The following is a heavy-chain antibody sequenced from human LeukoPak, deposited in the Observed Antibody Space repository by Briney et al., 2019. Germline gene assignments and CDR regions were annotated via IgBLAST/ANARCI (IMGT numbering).Heavy chain of an antibody. Sequence: ASVKVSCKASGYTFTSYDINWVRQATGQGLEWMGWMNPNSGNTGYAQMFQGRVTMTRNTSISTAYMELSSLRSEDTAVYYCARAPWAAAGIMPESWGQGTLVTVSS. D-gene: IGHD6-13*01. CDR1: GYTFTSYD. CDR2: MNPNSGNT. J-gene: IGHJ5*02. V-gene: IGHV1-8*01. CDR3: ARAPWAAAGIMPES.